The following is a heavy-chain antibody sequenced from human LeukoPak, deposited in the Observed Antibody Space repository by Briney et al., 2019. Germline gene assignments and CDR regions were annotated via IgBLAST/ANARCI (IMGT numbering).Heavy chain of an antibody. V-gene: IGHV7-4-1*02. CDR2: INTNTGNP. D-gene: IGHD3-22*01. CDR1: GYTFTSYA. Sequence: GASVKVSCKASGYTFTSYAMNWVRQAPGQGLEWMGWINTNTGNPTYAQGFTGRFVFSLDTSVGTAYLQISSLKAEDTAVYYCASLYYYDSSGYFGVGNDALDIWGQGTMVTVSS. CDR3: ASLYYYDSSGYFGVGNDALDI. J-gene: IGHJ3*02.